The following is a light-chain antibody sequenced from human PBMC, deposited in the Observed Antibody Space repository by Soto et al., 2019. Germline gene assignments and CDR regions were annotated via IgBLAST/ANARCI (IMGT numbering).Light chain of an antibody. Sequence: QSALTRPPSASGSPGQSVTISCTGTSSDIGASNYVSWYQYHPGKAPKLMIYDVSKRPSGVPDRFSGSKSGNTASLTVSGLQAEDEADYYCGSYGGSNNYVFGTGTKLTVL. CDR1: SSDIGASNY. J-gene: IGLJ1*01. CDR2: DVS. CDR3: GSYGGSNNYV. V-gene: IGLV2-8*01.